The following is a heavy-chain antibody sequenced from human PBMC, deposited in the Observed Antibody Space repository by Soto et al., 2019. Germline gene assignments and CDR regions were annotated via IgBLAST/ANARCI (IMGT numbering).Heavy chain of an antibody. J-gene: IGHJ4*02. V-gene: IGHV4-59*01. CDR3: ARAPGYSSSWYSY. Sequence: SETLSLTCTVSGGSISSYYWSWIRQPPGKGLEWIGYIYYSGSTNYNPSLKSRVTISVDTSKNQFSLKLSSVTAADTAVYYCARAPGYSSSWYSYWGQGTLVTVSS. D-gene: IGHD6-13*01. CDR2: IYYSGST. CDR1: GGSISSYY.